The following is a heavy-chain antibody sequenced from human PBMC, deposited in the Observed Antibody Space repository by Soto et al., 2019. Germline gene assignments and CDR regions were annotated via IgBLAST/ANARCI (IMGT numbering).Heavy chain of an antibody. D-gene: IGHD3-10*01. Sequence: KQSQTLSLTCAISGDSVSSNSAAWNWIRQSPSRGLEWLGRTYYRSKWYNDYAVSVKSRITINPDTSKKQFSLQLNSVTPEETAVYYCAREAVGTPKNYGSGSYNKDWFDPWGQGTLVTVSS. CDR2: TYYRSKWYN. CDR3: AREAVGTPKNYGSGSYNKDWFDP. CDR1: GDSVSSNSAA. J-gene: IGHJ5*02. V-gene: IGHV6-1*01.